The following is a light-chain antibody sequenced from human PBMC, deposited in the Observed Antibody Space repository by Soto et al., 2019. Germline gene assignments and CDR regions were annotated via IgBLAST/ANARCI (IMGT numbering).Light chain of an antibody. Sequence: QSALTQPTSVSGSPGQSITISCTGTSSDVGGYNYVSWYQQHPGKVPKVMIFEVSNRPSGISHRFSGSKSGITASLTISGIQAEDEADYYCSSYTTSGTLVFGGGTKLTVL. V-gene: IGLV2-14*01. CDR2: EVS. CDR3: SSYTTSGTLV. J-gene: IGLJ2*01. CDR1: SSDVGGYNY.